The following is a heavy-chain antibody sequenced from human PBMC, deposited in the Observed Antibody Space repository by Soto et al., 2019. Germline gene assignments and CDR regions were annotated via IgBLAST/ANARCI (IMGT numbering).Heavy chain of an antibody. CDR3: ARVSGIYYYGMDV. J-gene: IGHJ6*02. CDR1: GGSFSGYY. D-gene: IGHD3-10*01. Sequence: QVQLQQWGAGLLKPSATLSLTCAVFGGSFSGYYWSWIRQPPGKGLEWIREINHSGSTNYNPSLKSRVTISVDTSKNQFSLKLSSVTAADTAVYYCARVSGIYYYGMDVWGQGTTVTVSS. V-gene: IGHV4-34*01. CDR2: INHSGST.